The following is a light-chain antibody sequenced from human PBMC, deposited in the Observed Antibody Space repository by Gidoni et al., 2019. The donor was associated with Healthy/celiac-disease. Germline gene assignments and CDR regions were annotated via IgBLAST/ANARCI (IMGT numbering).Light chain of an antibody. CDR1: QRVSSY. Sequence: EIAVTQSPATLSLSPGERATLSCRASQRVSSYLAWYQQKPGQAPRLLIYDASNRATGIPARFSGSGSGTDFTLTISSLEPEDFAVYYCQQRSNWPLYTFGQGTKLEIK. CDR2: DAS. V-gene: IGKV3-11*01. J-gene: IGKJ2*01. CDR3: QQRSNWPLYT.